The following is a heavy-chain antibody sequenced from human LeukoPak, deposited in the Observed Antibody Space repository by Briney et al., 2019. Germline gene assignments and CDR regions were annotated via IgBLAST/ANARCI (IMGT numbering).Heavy chain of an antibody. CDR2: INAGNGNT. Sequence: ASVKVSCKASGYTLTSYAMHWVRQAPGQRLEWMGWINAGNGNTKYSQKFQGRVTITRDTSASTAYMELSSLRSEDTAVYYCARERLDTAMVFDYWGQGTLVTVSS. J-gene: IGHJ4*02. CDR1: GYTLTSYA. D-gene: IGHD5-18*01. V-gene: IGHV1-3*01. CDR3: ARERLDTAMVFDY.